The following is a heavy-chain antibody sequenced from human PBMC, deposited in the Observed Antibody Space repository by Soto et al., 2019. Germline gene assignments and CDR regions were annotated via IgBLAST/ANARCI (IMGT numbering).Heavy chain of an antibody. V-gene: IGHV4-4*02. CDR2: IYHTGGR. Sequence: SETLSLTCFVSGDSINNTYWWSCVRQAPEKGLEWIGEIYHTGGRSYMPSLRGRITLSVDTSKNQFSLKLTSVTAADTAVYYCARAGLDGSSGYYYYYYYGMDVWGQGTTVTVSS. D-gene: IGHD3-22*01. CDR3: ARAGLDGSSGYYYYYYYGMDV. J-gene: IGHJ6*02. CDR1: GDSINNTYW.